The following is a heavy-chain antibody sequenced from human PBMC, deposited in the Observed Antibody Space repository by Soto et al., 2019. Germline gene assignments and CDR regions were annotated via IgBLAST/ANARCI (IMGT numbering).Heavy chain of an antibody. J-gene: IGHJ4*02. CDR2: INHSGST. V-gene: IGHV4-34*01. Sequence: SETLSLTCAVYGGSFSGYYWSWIRQPPGKGLEWIGEINHSGSTNYNPSLKSRVTISVDTSKNQFSLKLSSVTAADTAVYYCARGLRDIVVVVAAFDYWGQGTLVTVSS. D-gene: IGHD2-15*01. CDR1: GGSFSGYY. CDR3: ARGLRDIVVVVAAFDY.